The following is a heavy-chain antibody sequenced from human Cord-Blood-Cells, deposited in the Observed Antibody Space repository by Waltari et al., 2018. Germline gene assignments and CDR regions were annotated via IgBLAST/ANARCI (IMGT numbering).Heavy chain of an antibody. CDR1: GGSFSVSY. V-gene: IGHV4-34*01. CDR3: ARWRYGSSWYFDY. D-gene: IGHD6-13*01. CDR2: INHSGST. Sequence: QVQLQQWGAGLLKHSETLSLTCAVYGGSFSVSYWSWIRQPPGKGLEWIGEINHSGSTNYNPSLKSRVTISVDTSKNQFSLKLSSVTAADTAVYYCARWRYGSSWYFDYWGQGTLVTVSS. J-gene: IGHJ4*02.